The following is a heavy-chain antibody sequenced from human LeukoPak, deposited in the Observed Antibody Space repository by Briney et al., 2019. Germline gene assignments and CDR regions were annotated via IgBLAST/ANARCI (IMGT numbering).Heavy chain of an antibody. CDR3: AKATSTSRDGYNYALYGMDA. D-gene: IGHD5-12*01. CDR1: GFTFSSYA. V-gene: IGHV3-23*01. J-gene: IGHJ6*02. Sequence: GGSLRLSCAASGFTFSSYAMSWVRQAPGKGLEWVSAISGSGGSTYYADSVKGRFTISRDNSKNTLYLQMNSLRAEDTAVYYCAKATSTSRDGYNYALYGMDAWGQGTTVTVSS. CDR2: ISGSGGST.